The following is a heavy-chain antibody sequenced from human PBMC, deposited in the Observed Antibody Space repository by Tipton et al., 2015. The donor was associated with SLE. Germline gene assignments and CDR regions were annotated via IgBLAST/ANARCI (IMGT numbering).Heavy chain of an antibody. D-gene: IGHD6-19*01. Sequence: LRLSCTVSGGSISSLSWSWIRQPPGKRLEWIGYIFYTGSTNYNPSLKSRVAMSVDMSKNQFSLKLTSVTAADTAVYYCARVRAGWLGQLYYYYGMDVWGQGTTVTVSS. CDR3: ARVRAGWLGQLYYYYGMDV. V-gene: IGHV4-59*01. J-gene: IGHJ6*02. CDR2: IFYTGST. CDR1: GGSISSLS.